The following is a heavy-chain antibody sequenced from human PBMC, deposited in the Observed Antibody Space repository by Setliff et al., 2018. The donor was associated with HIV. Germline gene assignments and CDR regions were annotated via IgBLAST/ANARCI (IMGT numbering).Heavy chain of an antibody. CDR3: ARERAALHYFDY. CDR2: ISYSGST. J-gene: IGHJ4*02. D-gene: IGHD6-13*01. Sequence: PSETLSLTCAVYGGSFSGYYWTWIRQPPGKGLEWIGYISYSGSTNYNPSLKSRVTISVDTSKNQFSLKLSTVTAADTAVYYCARERAALHYFDYWGQGTLVTVSS. CDR1: GGSFSGYY. V-gene: IGHV4-59*01.